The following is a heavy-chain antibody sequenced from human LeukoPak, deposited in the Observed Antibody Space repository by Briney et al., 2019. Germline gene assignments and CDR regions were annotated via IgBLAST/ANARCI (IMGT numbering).Heavy chain of an antibody. CDR1: GGTFSSYA. V-gene: IGHV7-4-1*02. Sequence: ASVKVSCKASGGTFSSYAISWVRQAPGQGLEWMGGINTNTGNPTYAQGFTGRFVFSLDTSVSTAYLQISSLKAEDTAVYYCARMGYSYGPRTPTDFDYWGQGTLVTVSS. D-gene: IGHD5-18*01. CDR3: ARMGYSYGPRTPTDFDY. J-gene: IGHJ4*02. CDR2: INTNTGNP.